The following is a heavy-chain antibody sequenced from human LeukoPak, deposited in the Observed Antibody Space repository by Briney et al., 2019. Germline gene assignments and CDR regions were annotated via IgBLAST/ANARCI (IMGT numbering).Heavy chain of an antibody. CDR1: GYTFINYG. CDR3: AREYGSGSYTGIDY. D-gene: IGHD3-10*01. Sequence: ASVKASCKASGYTFINYGITWVRQAPGQGLEWMGWISAYNSAYNGNTHHAQKLQGRVTMTTDTSTNTGYMELRSLRSDDTAVYYCAREYGSGSYTGIDYWGQGTLVTVSS. J-gene: IGHJ4*02. V-gene: IGHV1-18*01. CDR2: ISAYNSAYNGNT.